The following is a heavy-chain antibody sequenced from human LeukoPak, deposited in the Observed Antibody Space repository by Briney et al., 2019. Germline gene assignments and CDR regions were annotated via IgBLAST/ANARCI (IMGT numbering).Heavy chain of an antibody. Sequence: PSETLSLTCAVYGGSFSGYFWSWIRQPPGKGLEWIGEINHSGSTNYNPSLKSRVTISVDTSTNQLSLKLTSVTAADTAVYYCARGGGITMIRGVITDNWFDPWGQGTLVTVSS. D-gene: IGHD3-10*01. V-gene: IGHV4-34*01. CDR2: INHSGST. CDR1: GGSFSGYF. J-gene: IGHJ5*02. CDR3: ARGGGITMIRGVITDNWFDP.